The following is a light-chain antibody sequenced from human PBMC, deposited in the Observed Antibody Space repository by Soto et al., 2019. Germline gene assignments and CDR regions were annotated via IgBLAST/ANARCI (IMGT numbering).Light chain of an antibody. V-gene: IGLV2-11*01. CDR1: SSDVGGYDY. J-gene: IGLJ1*01. Sequence: QSVLTQPRSVSGSPGQSVTISCTGTSSDVGGYDYVSWYQQHPDKAPKLMIYDVSKRPSGVPDRFSGSKSGNTASLTISGLQAEDEADYYCYSYAGSSYVCGTGTKSPS. CDR2: DVS. CDR3: YSYAGSSYV.